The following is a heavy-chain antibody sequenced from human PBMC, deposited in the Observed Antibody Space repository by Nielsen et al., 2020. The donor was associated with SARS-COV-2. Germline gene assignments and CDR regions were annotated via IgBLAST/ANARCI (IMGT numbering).Heavy chain of an antibody. J-gene: IGHJ4*02. D-gene: IGHD1-26*01. V-gene: IGHV3-74*01. CDR2: INQDGSTT. Sequence: GESLKISCAASGFSFSTYWMHWVRQAPGKALVWVSRINQDGSTTNYGDSVQGRFTISRDNSKNTLYLQMNSLRAEDTAVYYCAKEEVGVTWSDWGQGTLVTVSS. CDR3: AKEEVGVTWSD. CDR1: GFSFSTYW.